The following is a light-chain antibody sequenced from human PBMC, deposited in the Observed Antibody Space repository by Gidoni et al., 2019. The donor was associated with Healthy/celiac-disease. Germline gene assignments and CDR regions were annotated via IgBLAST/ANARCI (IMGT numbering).Light chain of an antibody. J-gene: IGKJ3*01. CDR2: AAS. CDR1: QGISSY. Sequence: AIRITQSPSSLSASTGDRVTITCRASQGISSYLAWYQQKPGKAPKLLIYAASTLPSGVPSRFSGSGSGTDFTLTISCLQSEDFATYYCQQYYSYPPAFGPGTKVDIK. V-gene: IGKV1-8*01. CDR3: QQYYSYPPA.